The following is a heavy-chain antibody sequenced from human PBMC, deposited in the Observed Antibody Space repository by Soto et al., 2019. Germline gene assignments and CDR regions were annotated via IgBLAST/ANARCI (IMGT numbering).Heavy chain of an antibody. CDR1: GGSIGSYY. J-gene: IGHJ6*02. V-gene: IGHV4-59*08. Sequence: KTSETLALTCTVSGGSIGSYYWSGIRQPPGKGLEWIGHIYYTGSTNYNPSLKGRVTMSIDTSENQFSLKLRSGTAADTAVYYCARHYFDSSGYYFALGLDVWGQGTTVTVS. CDR3: ARHYFDSSGYYFALGLDV. CDR2: IYYTGST. D-gene: IGHD3-22*01.